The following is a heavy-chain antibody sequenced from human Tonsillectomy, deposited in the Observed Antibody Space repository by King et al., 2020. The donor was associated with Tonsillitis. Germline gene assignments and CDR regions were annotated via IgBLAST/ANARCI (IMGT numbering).Heavy chain of an antibody. J-gene: IGHJ4*02. V-gene: IGHV3-49*04. D-gene: IGHD6-19*01. CDR3: TREGSSGWYFEY. CDR1: GFNFGDYA. CDR2: IRSKAHGGTT. Sequence: QLVQSGGGLVQPGRSLRLSCTGSGFNFGDYAMSWVRQAPGKGLEWVGFIRSKAHGGTTEYATSVKGRFTISRDDSKSIAYLQMNSLKTEDTAVYYCTREGSSGWYFEYWGQGTLVTVSS.